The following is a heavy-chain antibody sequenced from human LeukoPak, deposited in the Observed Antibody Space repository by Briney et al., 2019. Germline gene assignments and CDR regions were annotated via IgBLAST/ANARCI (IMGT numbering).Heavy chain of an antibody. J-gene: IGHJ4*02. CDR2: VYSGGST. CDR1: GFSTKGNY. D-gene: IGHD2-15*01. V-gene: IGHV3-53*05. Sequence: PGGSLRLSCEGSGFSTKGNYMSWVRQTPGKGLEWVAVVYSGGSTNHADAVKGRFSVSRDNSKNTLYLQMNNVRPEDTGVYFCARDLGWDNVTSFHFWGLGTQVLVS. CDR3: ARDLGWDNVTSFHF.